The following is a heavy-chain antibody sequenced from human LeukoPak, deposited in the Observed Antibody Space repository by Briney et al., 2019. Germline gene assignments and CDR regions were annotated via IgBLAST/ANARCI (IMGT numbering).Heavy chain of an antibody. J-gene: IGHJ3*02. Sequence: GGSLRLSCAASGFTFSSYSMNWVRQAPGKGLEWVSSISSSSSYIYYADSVKGRFTISRDNAKNSLYLQMNSLRAEDTTVYYCAREIVVSGDYYDSSGYHAAFDIWGQGTMVTVSS. CDR2: ISSSSSYI. CDR1: GFTFSSYS. D-gene: IGHD3-22*01. V-gene: IGHV3-21*01. CDR3: AREIVVSGDYYDSSGYHAAFDI.